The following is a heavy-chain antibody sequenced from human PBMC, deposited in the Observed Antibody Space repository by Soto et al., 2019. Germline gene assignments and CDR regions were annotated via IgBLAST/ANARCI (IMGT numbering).Heavy chain of an antibody. CDR1: GYTFTSYG. J-gene: IGHJ4*02. CDR2: IIAYNGNT. D-gene: IGHD7-27*01. Sequence: ASVKVSCKASGYTFTSYGISWVRQAPRQGLEWMGWIIAYNGNTNYAQKLQGRVTMTTDTSTSTAYMELRSLRSDDPAVYYCARVITGEGDYFDYWGQGTLVTVSS. CDR3: ARVITGEGDYFDY. V-gene: IGHV1-18*01.